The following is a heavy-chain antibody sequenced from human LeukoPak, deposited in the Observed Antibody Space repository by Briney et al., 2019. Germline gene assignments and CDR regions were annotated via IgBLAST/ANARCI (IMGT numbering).Heavy chain of an antibody. CDR3: AKDQKYCSGGSCPPYYFDY. V-gene: IGHV3-30*18. Sequence: PGRSLRLSCAASGFTFSSYGMHWVRQAPGKGLEWVAVISYDGSNKYYADSVKGRFTISRDNSKNTLCLQMNSLRAEDTAVYYCAKDQKYCSGGSCPPYYFDYWGQGTLVTVSS. D-gene: IGHD2-15*01. J-gene: IGHJ4*02. CDR1: GFTFSSYG. CDR2: ISYDGSNK.